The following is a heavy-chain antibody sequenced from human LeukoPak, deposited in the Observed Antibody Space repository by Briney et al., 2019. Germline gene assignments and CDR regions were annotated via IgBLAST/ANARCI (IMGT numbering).Heavy chain of an antibody. V-gene: IGHV3-30*02. CDR1: GFTFSSYA. D-gene: IGHD2/OR15-2a*01. Sequence: GGSLRLSCAAPGFTFSSYAMHWVRQAPGKGLEWVAVIRHDGSNKYYADSVKGRFTISRDNSKNTLYLQMNSLRAEDTAVYYCAKDQDYYYFDYWGQGTLVTVSS. J-gene: IGHJ4*02. CDR2: IRHDGSNK. CDR3: AKDQDYYYFDY.